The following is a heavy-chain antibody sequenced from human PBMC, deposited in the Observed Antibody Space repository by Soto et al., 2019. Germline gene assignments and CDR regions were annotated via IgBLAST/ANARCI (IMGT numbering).Heavy chain of an antibody. Sequence: ASVKVSCKASGYTFTSYAMHWVRQAPGQRLEWMGWINAGNGNTKYSQKFQGRVTITRDTSASTAYMELSSLRSEDTAVYYCARPSWSNWNYRPLGVFDYWGQGTLVTVSS. CDR3: ARPSWSNWNYRPLGVFDY. CDR2: INAGNGNT. V-gene: IGHV1-3*01. J-gene: IGHJ4*02. CDR1: GYTFTSYA. D-gene: IGHD1-7*01.